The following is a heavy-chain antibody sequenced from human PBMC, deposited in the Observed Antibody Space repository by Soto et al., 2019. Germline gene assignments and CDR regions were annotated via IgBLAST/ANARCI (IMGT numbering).Heavy chain of an antibody. J-gene: IGHJ4*02. Sequence: ASVKVSCKASGYTFTTYAIHWVRQAPGQRLERMGWLNTANGNTKYSQKFQGRVTITRDTSASTAYMELSSLRSEDTAVYFCSSVGRADNYGDYTDYWGQGTLVTVSS. V-gene: IGHV1-3*04. D-gene: IGHD4-17*01. CDR3: SSVGRADNYGDYTDY. CDR1: GYTFTTYA. CDR2: LNTANGNT.